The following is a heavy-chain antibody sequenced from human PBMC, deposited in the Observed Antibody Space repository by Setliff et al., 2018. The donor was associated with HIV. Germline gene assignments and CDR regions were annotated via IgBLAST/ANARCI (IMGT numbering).Heavy chain of an antibody. CDR1: GASITSHN. V-gene: IGHV4-4*07. J-gene: IGHJ6*03. Sequence: SETLSLTCSVSGASITSHNWSWIWQAAGKGLEWIGRIYTRGNTNYNPSLRSRVTMSVDTSKNQFSLKVTSVTAADTAVYYCTRDLWGDDYYYNNMDVWGKGTTVTAP. CDR3: TRDLWGDDYYYNNMDV. CDR2: IYTRGNT. D-gene: IGHD2-21*02.